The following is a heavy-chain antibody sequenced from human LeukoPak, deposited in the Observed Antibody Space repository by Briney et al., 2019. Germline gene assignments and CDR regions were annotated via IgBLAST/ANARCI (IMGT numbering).Heavy chain of an antibody. CDR2: ISYDGSNK. CDR3: ARGEAAAGPWLGWFDP. V-gene: IGHV3-30*04. CDR1: GFTFSSYA. D-gene: IGHD6-13*01. Sequence: GGSLRLSCAASGFTFSSYAMHWVRQAPGKGLEWVAVISYDGSNKYYADSVKGRFTISRDNSKNTLYLQMNSLRAEDTAVYYCARGEAAAGPWLGWFDPWGQGTLVTVSS. J-gene: IGHJ5*02.